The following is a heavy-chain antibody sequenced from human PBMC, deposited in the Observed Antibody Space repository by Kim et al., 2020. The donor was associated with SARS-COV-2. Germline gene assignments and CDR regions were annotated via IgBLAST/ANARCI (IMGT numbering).Heavy chain of an antibody. Sequence: SETLSLTCAVYGGSFSGYYWSWIRQPPGKGLEWIGEINHSGSTNYNPSVKSRVTISVDTSKNQFSLKLSSVTAADTAVYYCARVGRFLEWLLSNHYYYY. CDR3: ARVGRFLEWLLSNHYYYY. CDR2: INHSGST. V-gene: IGHV4-34*01. CDR1: GGSFSGYY. D-gene: IGHD3-3*01. J-gene: IGHJ6*03.